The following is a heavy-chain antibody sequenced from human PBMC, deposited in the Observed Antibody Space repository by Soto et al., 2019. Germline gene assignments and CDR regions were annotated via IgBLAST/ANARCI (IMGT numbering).Heavy chain of an antibody. J-gene: IGHJ4*02. V-gene: IGHV3-49*04. Sequence: GGSLRLSCTTSGFTFGDYALSWVRQAPGKGLEWVGFIRRNAYGGTTDYAASVKGRFTISRDDSKSIAYLQMNSLRTEDTALYYCTRASSLDFHFWGQGAPVTVSS. D-gene: IGHD3-16*01. CDR1: GFTFGDYA. CDR2: IRRNAYGGTT. CDR3: TRASSLDFHF.